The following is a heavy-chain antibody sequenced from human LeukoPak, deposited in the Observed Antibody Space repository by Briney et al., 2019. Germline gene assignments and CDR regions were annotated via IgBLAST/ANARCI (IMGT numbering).Heavy chain of an antibody. CDR1: GYTFTSYG. Sequence: ASVKVSCKASGYTFTSYGISWVRQAPGQGLERIGWISAYNGNPNYAQKLQGRVTMTTDTSTSTAYMELRSLRSDDTAVYYCAREGIAVAGRPPDYYYYYYMDVWGKGTTVTVSS. CDR3: AREGIAVAGRPPDYYYYYYMDV. D-gene: IGHD6-19*01. J-gene: IGHJ6*03. V-gene: IGHV1-18*01. CDR2: ISAYNGNP.